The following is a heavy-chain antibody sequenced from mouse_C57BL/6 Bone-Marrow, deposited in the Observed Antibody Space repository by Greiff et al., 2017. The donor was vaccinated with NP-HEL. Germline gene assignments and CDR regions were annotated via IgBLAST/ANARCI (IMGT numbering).Heavy chain of an antibody. D-gene: IGHD2-4*01. V-gene: IGHV1-69*01. J-gene: IGHJ1*03. CDR3: ARGVCYYDYGYFDV. Sequence: QVQLQQPGAELVMPGASVKLSCKASGYTFTSYWMHWVKQRPGQGLEWIGEIDPSDSYTNYNQKFKGKSTLTVAKSSSTAYMQLSSLTSEDSAVYYCARGVCYYDYGYFDVGGTGTTVTVSA. CDR1: GYTFTSYW. CDR2: IDPSDSYT.